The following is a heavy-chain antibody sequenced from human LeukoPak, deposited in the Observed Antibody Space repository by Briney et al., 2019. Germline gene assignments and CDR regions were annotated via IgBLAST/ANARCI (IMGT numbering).Heavy chain of an antibody. CDR3: ARGRYYFDY. J-gene: IGHJ4*02. CDR2: FSASGNS. V-gene: IGHV4-61*02. Sequence: KASETLSLTCTVSGDSISSVDYYGSWIRQPAGKGLEWIGRFSASGNSNYNPSLKSRLTISVDTSKNQFSLKLTSVTAADTAVYYCARGRYYFDYWGQGTLVTVSS. CDR1: GDSISSVDYY.